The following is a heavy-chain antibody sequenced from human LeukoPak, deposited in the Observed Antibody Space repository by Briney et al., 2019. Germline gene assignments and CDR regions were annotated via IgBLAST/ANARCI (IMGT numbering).Heavy chain of an antibody. V-gene: IGHV3-48*03. CDR2: IRSSGSTI. CDR1: GFTFSSYE. Sequence: GGSLRLSCAASGFTFSSYEMNWVRQAPGKGLEWVSYIRSSGSTIYYADSVKGRFTISRDNAKNSLYLQMNSLRAEDTAVYYCARKWFYYFDYWGQGTLVTVSS. J-gene: IGHJ4*02. D-gene: IGHD3-10*01. CDR3: ARKWFYYFDY.